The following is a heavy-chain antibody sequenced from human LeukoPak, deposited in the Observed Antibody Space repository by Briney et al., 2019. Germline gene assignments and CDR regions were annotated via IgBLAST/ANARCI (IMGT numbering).Heavy chain of an antibody. CDR3: ARDRGGSYSGYAFDI. V-gene: IGHV3-30*04. Sequence: PGRSLRLSCAASGFSSSTYAMHWVRQAPGKGLEWVAVISYDGSNKYYADSVKGRFTISRDNSKNTLYLQMNSLRAEDTAVYYCARDRGGSYSGYAFDIWGQGTMVTVSS. D-gene: IGHD1-26*01. J-gene: IGHJ3*02. CDR1: GFSSSTYA. CDR2: ISYDGSNK.